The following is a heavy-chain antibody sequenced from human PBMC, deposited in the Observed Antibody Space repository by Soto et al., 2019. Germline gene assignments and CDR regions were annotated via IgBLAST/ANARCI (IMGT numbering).Heavy chain of an antibody. J-gene: IGHJ4*02. CDR1: GGSISIYY. V-gene: IGHV4-59*01. CDR2: IYYSGST. D-gene: IGHD1-26*01. CDR3: ARVGATAEFDH. Sequence: SETLSLTCTVSGGSISIYYWSWIRQPPGKGLEWIGYIYYSGSTNYNPSLKSRVTISVDTSKNQFSLKLSSVTAADTAVYFCARVGATAEFDHWGRGSLVTVSS.